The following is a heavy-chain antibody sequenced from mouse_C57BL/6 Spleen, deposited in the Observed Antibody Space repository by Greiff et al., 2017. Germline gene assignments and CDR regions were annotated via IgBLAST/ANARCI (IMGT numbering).Heavy chain of an antibody. D-gene: IGHD2-5*01. CDR1: GYAFSSSW. Sequence: QVQLQQSGPELVKPGASVKISCKASGYAFSSSWMNWVKQRPGKGLEWIGRLYPGDGDTNYNGKFKGKATLTADKSSSTAYMQLSSLTSEDSAVYFCALAYYSNYRAMDYWGQGTSVTVSS. J-gene: IGHJ4*01. CDR2: LYPGDGDT. CDR3: ALAYYSNYRAMDY. V-gene: IGHV1-82*01.